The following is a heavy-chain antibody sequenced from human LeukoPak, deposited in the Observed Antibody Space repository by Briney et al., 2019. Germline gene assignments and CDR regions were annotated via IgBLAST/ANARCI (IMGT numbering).Heavy chain of an antibody. J-gene: IGHJ4*02. Sequence: PSETLSLTCAVSGGSISSSNWWSCVRQPPGQGLEWIGEIYHRGSTNYNPSLKSRVTISVDKSKNQFSLKLSSVTAADTAVYYCARDRGSSGQGYFDYWGQGTLVTVSS. D-gene: IGHD3-22*01. CDR3: ARDRGSSGQGYFDY. V-gene: IGHV4-4*02. CDR1: GGSISSSNW. CDR2: IYHRGST.